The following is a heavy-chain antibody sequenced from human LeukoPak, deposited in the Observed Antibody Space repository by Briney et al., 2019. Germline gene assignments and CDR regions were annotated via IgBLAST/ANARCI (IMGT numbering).Heavy chain of an antibody. V-gene: IGHV3-30*04. Sequence: PGGSLRLSCAASGFTFSTFAMHWVRQAPGKGREWVAVILDDGSNKYYADSVKGRFTISRDNSKNTLYLQMNSLRAEDTAVYYCAREFRLLLWFGELAYWGQGTLVTVSS. J-gene: IGHJ4*02. CDR2: ILDDGSNK. CDR1: GFTFSTFA. D-gene: IGHD3-10*01. CDR3: AREFRLLLWFGELAY.